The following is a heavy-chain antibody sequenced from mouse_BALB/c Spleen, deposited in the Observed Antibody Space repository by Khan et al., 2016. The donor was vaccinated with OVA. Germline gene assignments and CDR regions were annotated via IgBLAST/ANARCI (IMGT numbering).Heavy chain of an antibody. J-gene: IGHJ3*01. D-gene: IGHD2-14*01. Sequence: QVQLQQSGAELVKPGASVKLSCKASAYTFTSYDINWVRQRPEQGLEWIGWMFPGDGNTKYNENFKGKATLTTDKSSSTAYMQLSRLTSEDSGAYFCARGGYGGFAYWGQGTLVTVSA. CDR3: ARGGYGGFAY. V-gene: IGHV1S56*01. CDR2: MFPGDGNT. CDR1: AYTFTSYD.